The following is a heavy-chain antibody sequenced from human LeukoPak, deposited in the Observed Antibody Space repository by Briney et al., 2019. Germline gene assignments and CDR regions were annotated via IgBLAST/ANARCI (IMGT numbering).Heavy chain of an antibody. CDR1: GFMFSTYE. J-gene: IGHJ5*02. D-gene: IGHD1-1*01. CDR3: ARGRSGNEGGWFDP. CDR2: ISYNGQRI. V-gene: IGHV3-48*03. Sequence: PGGSLRLFCAASGFMFSTYEMNWVRQAPGKGLEWLSYISYNGQRIFYADSVKGRFTISRDNAKNSLYLQMNSLRAEDTAVYYCARGRSGNEGGWFDPWGQGTLVTVSS.